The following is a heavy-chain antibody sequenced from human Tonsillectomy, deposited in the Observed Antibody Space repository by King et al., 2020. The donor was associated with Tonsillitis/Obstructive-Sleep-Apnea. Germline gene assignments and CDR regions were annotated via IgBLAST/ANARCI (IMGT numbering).Heavy chain of an antibody. V-gene: IGHV4-34*01. CDR1: GGSVSGYY. J-gene: IGHJ6*03. CDR3: ARGRQLVRNYYYYYMDV. D-gene: IGHD6-6*01. Sequence: VQLQQWGAGLLKPSDNLSLTCAVYGGSVSGYYWSWVRQPPGKGLEWMGEINHGGSTNFSPSFKSRVTISVDTSKNHFSLRLNSATAADTAVYYCARGRQLVRNYYYYYMDVWGKGTTVTVSS. CDR2: INHGGST.